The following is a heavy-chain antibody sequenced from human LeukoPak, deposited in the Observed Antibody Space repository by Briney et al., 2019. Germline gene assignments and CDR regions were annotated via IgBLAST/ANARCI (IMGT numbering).Heavy chain of an antibody. CDR2: IYSGSST. V-gene: IGHV3-66*02. Sequence: PGGSLRLSCAASGFTVCSNYMSWVRQAPGKGLEWVSVIYSGSSTYYADSVKGRFTISRDNSKNTLYLQMNSLRAEDTAVYYCARSHSRYYFDYWGQGTLVSVSS. CDR3: ARSHSRYYFDY. J-gene: IGHJ4*02. CDR1: GFTVCSNY.